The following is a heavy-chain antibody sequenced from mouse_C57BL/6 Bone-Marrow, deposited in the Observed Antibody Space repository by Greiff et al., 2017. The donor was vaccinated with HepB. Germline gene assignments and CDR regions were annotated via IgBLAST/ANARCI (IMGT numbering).Heavy chain of an antibody. CDR1: GFTFSDYY. D-gene: IGHD2-3*01. CDR3: ARDGGLLRGYFDY. CDR2: INYDGSST. Sequence: EVQLQESEGGLVQPGSSMKLSCTASGFTFSDYYMAWVRQVPEKGLEWVANINYDGSSTYYLDSLKSRFIISRDNAKNILYLQMSSLKSEDTATYYCARDGGLLRGYFDYWGQGTTLTVSS. V-gene: IGHV5-16*01. J-gene: IGHJ2*01.